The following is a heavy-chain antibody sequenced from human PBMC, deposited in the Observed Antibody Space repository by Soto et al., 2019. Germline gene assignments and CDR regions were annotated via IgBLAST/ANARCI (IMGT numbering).Heavy chain of an antibody. J-gene: IGHJ5*02. CDR1: GGSISSSSYY. D-gene: IGHD3-3*01. CDR3: ARQSPRSIFGVVIIPDWFDP. Sequence: SETLSLTYTVSGGSISSSSYYWGWIRQPPGKGLEWIGSIYYSGSTYYNPSLKSRVTISVDTSKNQFSLKLSSVTAADTAVYYCARQSPRSIFGVVIIPDWFDPWGQGTLVTVSS. CDR2: IYYSGST. V-gene: IGHV4-39*01.